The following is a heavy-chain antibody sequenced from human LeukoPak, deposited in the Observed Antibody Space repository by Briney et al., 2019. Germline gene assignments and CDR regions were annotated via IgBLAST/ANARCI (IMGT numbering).Heavy chain of an antibody. J-gene: IGHJ6*04. V-gene: IGHV3-23*01. CDR1: GFTFSSYA. CDR2: TVGIGPDT. D-gene: IGHD3-10*02. CDR3: AELGITMIGGV. Sequence: GGSLRLSCAASGFTFSSYAMGWVRQAPGKGLEWVAATVGIGPDTYHADSVKGRFTISRDNSKNILYLQMNSLRAEDTAVYYCAELGITMIGGVWGKGTTVTISS.